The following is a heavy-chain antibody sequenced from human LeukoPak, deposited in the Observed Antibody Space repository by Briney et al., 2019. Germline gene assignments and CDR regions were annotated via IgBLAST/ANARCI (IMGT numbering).Heavy chain of an antibody. CDR2: IIPIFGTA. CDR1: GGIFSSYA. J-gene: IGHJ4*02. CDR3: ARGMGWVYYYDSSGRNDY. V-gene: IGHV1-69*05. D-gene: IGHD3-22*01. Sequence: SVNVSCKASGGIFSSYAISWVRQAPGQGLEWMGGIIPIFGTANYAQKFQGRVTITTDESTSTAYMELSSLRSEDTAVYYCARGMGWVYYYDSSGRNDYWGQGTLVTVSS.